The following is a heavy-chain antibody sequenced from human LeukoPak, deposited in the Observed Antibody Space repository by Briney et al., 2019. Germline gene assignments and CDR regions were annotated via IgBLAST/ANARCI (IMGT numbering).Heavy chain of an antibody. J-gene: IGHJ3*02. D-gene: IGHD6-13*01. Sequence: GASVKVSCKASGGTFSSYAISWVRQAPGQGLEWMGGIIPIFGTANYAQKFQGRVTITADESTSTAYMELSSLRSEDTAVYYRASAEDSSSWPNDAFDIWGQGTMVTVSS. CDR1: GGTFSSYA. CDR2: IIPIFGTA. V-gene: IGHV1-69*13. CDR3: ASAEDSSSWPNDAFDI.